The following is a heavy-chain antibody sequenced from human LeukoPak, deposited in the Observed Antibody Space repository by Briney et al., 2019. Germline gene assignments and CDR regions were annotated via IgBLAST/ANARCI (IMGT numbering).Heavy chain of an antibody. CDR3: ARGGYCGGDCYSYNWFDP. CDR1: GGTFSSYA. V-gene: IGHV1-69*05. CDR2: IIPIFGTA. D-gene: IGHD2-21*02. Sequence: GASVKVSCKASGGTFSSYAISWVRQAPGQGLEWMGGIIPIFGTANYAQKFQGRVTITTDESTSTAYMELSSLRSEDTAVYYCARGGYCGGDCYSYNWFDPWGQGTLVTVSS. J-gene: IGHJ5*02.